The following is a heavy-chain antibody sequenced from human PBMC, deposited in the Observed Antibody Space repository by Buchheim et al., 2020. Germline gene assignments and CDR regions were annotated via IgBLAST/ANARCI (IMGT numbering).Heavy chain of an antibody. CDR2: INPSGGST. J-gene: IGHJ6*03. CDR3: ARTDSSGPWHYYMDV. CDR1: GYTFTSYY. D-gene: IGHD6-19*01. V-gene: IGHV1-46*01. Sequence: QVQLVQSGAEVKKPGASVKVSCKASGYTFTSYYMHWVRQAPGQGLEWMGIINPSGGSTSYAQKFQGRVTMTRDASTNTVYMELSSLRSEDTAVYYCARTDSSGPWHYYMDVWGKGTT.